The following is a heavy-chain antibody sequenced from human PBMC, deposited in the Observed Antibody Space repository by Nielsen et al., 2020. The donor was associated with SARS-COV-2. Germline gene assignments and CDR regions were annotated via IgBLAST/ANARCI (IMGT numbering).Heavy chain of an antibody. CDR3: ARDTPSIVVVTAIPLFYGMDV. D-gene: IGHD2-21*02. V-gene: IGHV3-33*01. CDR2: IWYDGSNK. Sequence: WIRQPPGKGLEWVAVIWYDGSNKYYADSVKGRFTISRDNSKNTLYLQMNSLRAEDTAVYYCARDTPSIVVVTAIPLFYGMDVWGQGTTVTVSS. J-gene: IGHJ6*02.